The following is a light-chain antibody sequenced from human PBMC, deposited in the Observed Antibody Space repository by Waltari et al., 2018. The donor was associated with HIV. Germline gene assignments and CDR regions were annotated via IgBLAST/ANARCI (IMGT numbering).Light chain of an antibody. J-gene: IGLJ2*01. CDR3: CSHAGTSVV. CDR1: SSDIGAYSY. V-gene: IGLV2-11*01. CDR2: DVT. Sequence: QSALTQPRSVSGSPGQSVTISCNGTSSDIGAYSYVSWYQQYPGKAPKLMIYDVTKRPSGVPDRVSGSKSGNTASLTISGLQIEDEADYFCCSHAGTSVVFGGGTELTV.